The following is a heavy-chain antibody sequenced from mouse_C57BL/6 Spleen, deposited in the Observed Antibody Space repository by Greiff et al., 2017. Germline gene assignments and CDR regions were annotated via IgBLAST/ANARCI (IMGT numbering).Heavy chain of an antibody. CDR1: GYTFTSYW. Sequence: QVQLQQPGAELVMPGASVKLSCKASGYTFTSYWVHWVKQRPGQGLEWIGEIDPSDSYTNYNQKFKGKSTLTVDKSSSTAYMQLSSLTSEDSAVYYCARVGGNLDYFDYWGQGTTLTVSS. D-gene: IGHD2-1*01. CDR2: IDPSDSYT. V-gene: IGHV1-69*01. CDR3: ARVGGNLDYFDY. J-gene: IGHJ2*01.